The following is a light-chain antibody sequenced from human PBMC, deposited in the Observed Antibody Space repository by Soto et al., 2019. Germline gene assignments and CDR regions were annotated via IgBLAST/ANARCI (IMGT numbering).Light chain of an antibody. Sequence: EIVMTQSPATLSVSPGERATLSCRASQSVSSDLAWYHQKPGQAPRLLIYSASTRATGIPARFSGSGSGTEFTLTINSLQSEDFAVYYCQQYNNWPRTFGQGTKVHI. CDR1: QSVSSD. CDR2: SAS. V-gene: IGKV3-15*01. CDR3: QQYNNWPRT. J-gene: IGKJ1*01.